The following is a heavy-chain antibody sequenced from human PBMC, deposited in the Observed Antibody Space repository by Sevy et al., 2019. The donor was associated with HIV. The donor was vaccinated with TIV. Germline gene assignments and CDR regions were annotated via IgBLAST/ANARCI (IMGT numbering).Heavy chain of an antibody. D-gene: IGHD3-3*01. CDR1: GFTFSSYS. J-gene: IGHJ3*02. CDR2: ISSSSSYI. CDR3: ARELRFLEWLDAFDI. Sequence: GGSLRLSCAASGFTFSSYSMNWVRQAPGKGLEWVSSISSSSSYIYYADSVKGRFTISRDNAKNSLYLQMNSLRAEDTALYYCARELRFLEWLDAFDIWGQGTMVTVSS. V-gene: IGHV3-21*01.